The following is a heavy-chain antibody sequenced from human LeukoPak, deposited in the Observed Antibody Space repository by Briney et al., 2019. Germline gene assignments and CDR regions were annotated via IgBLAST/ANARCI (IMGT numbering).Heavy chain of an antibody. CDR2: IYYSGST. CDR3: ARGGTAVIAPYAFDI. J-gene: IGHJ3*02. Sequence: SETLSLTCTVSGGSISSYYWSWIRQPPGKGLEWIGYIYYSGSTNCNPSVKSRVAMSVDTSKKQFSLKLSSLTAADTAVHYCARGGTAVIAPYAFDIWGQGTMVTVSS. CDR1: GGSISSYY. D-gene: IGHD4-23*01. V-gene: IGHV4-59*01.